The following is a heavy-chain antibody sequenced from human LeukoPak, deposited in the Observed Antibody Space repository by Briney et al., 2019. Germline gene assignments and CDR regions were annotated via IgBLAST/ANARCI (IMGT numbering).Heavy chain of an antibody. CDR1: GFTFSNAW. V-gene: IGHV3-15*01. CDR3: TTERNGMDV. J-gene: IGHJ6*02. CDR2: IKSKTYGGTT. Sequence: GGSLRLSCAASGFTFSNAWMSWVRQAPGKGLEWVGRIKSKTYGGTTDYAAPVKGRFTISRDDSKTTLYLQIDSLKTEDTAVYYCTTERNGMDVWGQGTTVTVSS.